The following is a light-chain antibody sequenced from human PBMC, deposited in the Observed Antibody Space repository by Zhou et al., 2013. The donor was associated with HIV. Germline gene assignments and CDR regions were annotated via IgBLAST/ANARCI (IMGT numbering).Light chain of an antibody. CDR2: GAS. CDR3: QQRSDWPLT. J-gene: IGKJ4*01. V-gene: IGKV3D-20*02. CDR1: QSVSSNY. Sequence: EIVLTQSPGTLSLSPGERATLSCRASQSVSSNYLAWYQQRPGQAPRLLIYGASSRATDIPDRFSGGGSGTDFTLTISRVEPEDFAVYYCQQRSDWPLTFGGGTKVE.